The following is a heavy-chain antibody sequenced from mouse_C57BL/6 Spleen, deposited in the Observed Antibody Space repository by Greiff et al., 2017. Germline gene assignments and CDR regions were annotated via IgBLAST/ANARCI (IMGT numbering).Heavy chain of an antibody. V-gene: IGHV1-64*01. Sequence: VQLQQPGAELVKPGASVKLSCKASGYTFTSYWMPWVKQRPGQGLEWIGMIHPNSGSTNYNEKFKSKATLTVAKSSSTAYMQLSSLTSEDSAVYDCSRLSYYDYDAAMDYWGQGTSVTVAS. D-gene: IGHD2-4*01. CDR3: SRLSYYDYDAAMDY. CDR1: GYTFTSYW. J-gene: IGHJ4*01. CDR2: IHPNSGST.